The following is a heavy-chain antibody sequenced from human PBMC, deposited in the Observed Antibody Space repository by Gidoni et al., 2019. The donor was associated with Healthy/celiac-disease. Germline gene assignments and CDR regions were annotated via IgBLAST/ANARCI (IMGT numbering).Heavy chain of an antibody. CDR3: AKDVGGIAAAAGGPDY. D-gene: IGHD6-13*01. J-gene: IGHJ4*02. CDR2: ISYNGSNK. CDR1: GFTSSSYG. Sequence: QVQLVESGGGVVQPGRSLRLSCAASGFTSSSYGMHWVRQAPGKGLAWVAVISYNGSNKYYADSVKGRFTISRDNSKNTLYLQMNSLRAEDTAVYYCAKDVGGIAAAAGGPDYWGQGTLVTVSS. V-gene: IGHV3-30*18.